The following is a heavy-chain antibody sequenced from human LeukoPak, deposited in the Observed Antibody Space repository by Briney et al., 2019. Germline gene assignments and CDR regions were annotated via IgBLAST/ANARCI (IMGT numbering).Heavy chain of an antibody. D-gene: IGHD1-1*01. V-gene: IGHV3-73*01. CDR1: GLTFSGAT. CDR2: IRDKAYNYAT. CDR3: SRHEALPGDY. J-gene: IGHJ4*02. Sequence: GGSLRLSCAASGLTFSGATMHWVRQASGKGLEWVGHIRDKAYNYATAYAASVKGRFTISRDDSKNTAYLQMNSLKTEDTAVYYCSRHEALPGDYWGQGTLVTVSS.